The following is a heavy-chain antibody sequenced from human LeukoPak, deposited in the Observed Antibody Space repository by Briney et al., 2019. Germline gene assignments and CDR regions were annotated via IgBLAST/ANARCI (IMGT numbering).Heavy chain of an antibody. J-gene: IGHJ4*02. CDR1: GLTVSSNY. V-gene: IGHV3-23*01. CDR3: ARDPNGSGPDFDC. D-gene: IGHD3-10*01. CDR2: LSGNGGNK. Sequence: PGGSLRLSCAASGLTVSSNYMSWVRQAPGKGLEWVSGLSGNGGNKYYADSVKGRFTISRDNSKNTLYLQMNSLRAEDTAIYYCARDPNGSGPDFDCWGQGTLVIVSS.